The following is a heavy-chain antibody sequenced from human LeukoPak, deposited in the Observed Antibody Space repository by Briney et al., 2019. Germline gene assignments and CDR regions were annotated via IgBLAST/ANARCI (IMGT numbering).Heavy chain of an antibody. Sequence: SETLSLTCAVYGGSFSGYYWSWIRQPPGKGLEWIGEINHSGSTNYNPSLKSRVTISVDTSKNQFSLKLSSVTAADTAVYYCARGSGGDFDYWGQGTLVTVSS. D-gene: IGHD3-10*01. V-gene: IGHV4-34*01. CDR3: ARGSGGDFDY. CDR2: INHSGST. CDR1: GGSFSGYY. J-gene: IGHJ4*02.